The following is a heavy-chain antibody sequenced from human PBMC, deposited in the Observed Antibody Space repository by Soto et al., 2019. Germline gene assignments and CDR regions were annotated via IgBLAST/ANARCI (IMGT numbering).Heavy chain of an antibody. CDR2: ISYDGSNK. Sequence: GSLRLSCAASGFTFSSYGMHWVRQAPGKGLEWVAVISYDGSNKYYADSVKGRFTISRDNSKNTLYLQMNSLRAEDTAVYYCAIYSSGWYSLDYWGQGTLVTVS. CDR1: GFTFSSYG. D-gene: IGHD6-19*01. J-gene: IGHJ4*02. V-gene: IGHV3-30*03. CDR3: AIYSSGWYSLDY.